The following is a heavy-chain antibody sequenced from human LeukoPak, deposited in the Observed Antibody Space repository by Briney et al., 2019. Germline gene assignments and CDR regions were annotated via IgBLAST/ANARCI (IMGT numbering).Heavy chain of an antibody. CDR3: ARVGGGYDSSGGY. V-gene: IGHV1-46*01. CDR2: INPSGGTT. J-gene: IGHJ4*02. CDR1: GYTFTKYF. Sequence: ASVKVSCKASGYTFTKYFIHWVRQAPGQGLEWMGIINPSGGTTSHAQRFQGRVTMTRDTTTTTVYMELSSLNYDDTAIYYCARVGGGYDSSGGYWGQGTLVTVSS. D-gene: IGHD5-12*01.